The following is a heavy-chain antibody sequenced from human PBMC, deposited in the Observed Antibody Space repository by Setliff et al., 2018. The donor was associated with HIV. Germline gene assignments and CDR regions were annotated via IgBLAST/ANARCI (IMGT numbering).Heavy chain of an antibody. CDR2: IYTSGST. D-gene: IGHD3-10*01. V-gene: IGHV4-61*02. J-gene: IGHJ4*02. CDR3: ARGAELLWFGELHNIPYFDY. CDR1: GGSISSGSYY. Sequence: TLSLTCTVSGGSISSGSYYWNWIRQPAGKGLEWIGRIYTSGSTNYNPSLKSRVTISVDTSKNQFSLKLSSVTAADTAVYYCARGAELLWFGELHNIPYFDYWGQGTLVTVSS.